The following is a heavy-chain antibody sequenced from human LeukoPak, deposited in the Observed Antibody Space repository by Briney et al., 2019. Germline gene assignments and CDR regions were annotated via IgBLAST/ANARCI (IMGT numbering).Heavy chain of an antibody. CDR2: MNPNSGNT. D-gene: IGHD6-19*01. V-gene: IGHV1-8*03. CDR3: ARGLGGVYSSGWPRGFDP. J-gene: IGHJ5*02. Sequence: EASVKVSCKASGGTFSSYAISWVRQATGQGLEWMGWMNPNSGNTGYAQKFQGRVTITRNTSISTAYMELSSLRSEDTAVYYCARGLGGVYSSGWPRGFDPWGQGTLVTVSS. CDR1: GGTFSSYA.